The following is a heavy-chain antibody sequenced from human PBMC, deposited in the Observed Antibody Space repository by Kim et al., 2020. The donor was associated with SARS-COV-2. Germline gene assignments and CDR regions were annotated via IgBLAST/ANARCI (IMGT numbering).Heavy chain of an antibody. CDR2: IKSKTDGGTT. CDR1: GFTFSNTW. Sequence: GGSLRLSCAASGFTFSNTWMNWVRQAPGKGLEWVGRIKSKTDGGTTDYAAPVKGRFTISRDDSKNTLYLQMNSLKTDDTAVYYCTTVRGSGTYFPNYYFDYWGQGTLVTVSS. D-gene: IGHD3-10*01. V-gene: IGHV3-15*01. J-gene: IGHJ4*02. CDR3: TTVRGSGTYFPNYYFDY.